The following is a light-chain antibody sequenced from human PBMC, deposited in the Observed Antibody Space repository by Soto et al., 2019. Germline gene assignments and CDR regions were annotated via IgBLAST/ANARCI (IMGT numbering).Light chain of an antibody. V-gene: IGLV6-57*01. CDR2: EDN. CDR3: QSYDATNQV. J-gene: IGLJ3*02. CDR1: SGSIARNY. Sequence: NFMLTQPHSVSESPGKTVIISCTRSSGSIARNYVQWYQQRPGSSPTTVIYEDNQRPSGVPDRLSGSIDSSSNSASHTISGLETEDESDYYCQSYDATNQVFGGGTKPTVL.